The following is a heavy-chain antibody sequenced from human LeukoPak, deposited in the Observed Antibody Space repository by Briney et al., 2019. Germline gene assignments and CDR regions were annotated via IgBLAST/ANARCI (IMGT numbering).Heavy chain of an antibody. CDR1: GFTFSSYS. CDR2: ISSSSSTI. D-gene: IGHD4-17*01. CDR3: ARACTTVTLSLSVSHAFDI. J-gene: IGHJ3*02. V-gene: IGHV3-48*04. Sequence: GGSLRLSCAASGFTFSSYSMNWVRQAPGKGLEWVSYISSSSSTIYYADSVKGRFTISRDNAKNSLYLQMNSLRAEDTAVYYCARACTTVTLSLSVSHAFDIWGQGTMVNVSS.